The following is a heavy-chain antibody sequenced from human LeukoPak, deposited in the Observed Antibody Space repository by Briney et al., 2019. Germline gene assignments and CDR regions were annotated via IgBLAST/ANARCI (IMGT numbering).Heavy chain of an antibody. V-gene: IGHV3-21*01. Sequence: GGSLRLSCAASGFTFSSYAMSWVRQAPGKGLEWVSSISSSSSYIYYADSVKGRFTISRDNAKNSLYLQMNSLRAEDTAVYYCARSKGYCSSTSCYAFDYWGQGTLVTVSS. J-gene: IGHJ4*02. CDR3: ARSKGYCSSTSCYAFDY. CDR2: ISSSSSYI. D-gene: IGHD2-2*01. CDR1: GFTFSSYA.